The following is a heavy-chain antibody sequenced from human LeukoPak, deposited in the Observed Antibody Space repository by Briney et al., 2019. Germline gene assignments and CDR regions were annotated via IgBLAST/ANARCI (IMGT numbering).Heavy chain of an antibody. D-gene: IGHD5-12*01. V-gene: IGHV4-39*07. CDR3: ARNSRGYSGYDRFEF. CDR2: MYYSGST. CDR1: GGSISSYY. Sequence: SETLSLTCAVSGGSISSYYWGWVRQPPGKGLEWIGSMYYSGSTYYKPSLKSRVTISVDASKNQFSLKLTSVTAADTAVYYCARNSRGYSGYDRFEFWGQGTLVTVSS. J-gene: IGHJ4*02.